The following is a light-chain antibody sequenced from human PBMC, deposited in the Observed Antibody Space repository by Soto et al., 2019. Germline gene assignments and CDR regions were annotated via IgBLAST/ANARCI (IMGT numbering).Light chain of an antibody. CDR3: QQRSNWLWT. V-gene: IGKV3D-20*02. CDR2: DAS. Sequence: EVVLAQSPGTLSLSPGERATLSCRASQSVTNNYLAWFQQKLGQAPRLLIYDASSRATGIPDRFSGGGSGTDFTLTISRLEPEDFAVYYCQQRSNWLWTFGQGTKVDI. CDR1: QSVTNNY. J-gene: IGKJ1*01.